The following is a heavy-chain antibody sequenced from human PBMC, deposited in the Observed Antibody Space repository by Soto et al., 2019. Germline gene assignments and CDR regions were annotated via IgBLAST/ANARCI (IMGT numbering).Heavy chain of an antibody. J-gene: IGHJ4*02. CDR3: ARAVAGPADFDY. CDR1: GYTFTVYA. CDR2: INAGNGNT. V-gene: IGHV1-3*05. Sequence: QVQLVQSGAEEKKPGASVKVSCKASGYTFTVYAMHWVRQAPGQRLEWMGWINAGNGNTKYSQKFQGRVTITRDTSASTAYMELSSLRSEDTAVYYCARAVAGPADFDYWGQGTLVTVSS.